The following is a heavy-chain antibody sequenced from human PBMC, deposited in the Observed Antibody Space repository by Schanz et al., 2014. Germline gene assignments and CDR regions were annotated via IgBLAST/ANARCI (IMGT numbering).Heavy chain of an antibody. CDR2: IRSDERDK. V-gene: IGHV3-30*02. CDR3: AKDENWAITDS. CDR1: GFTFSNFG. J-gene: IGHJ4*02. Sequence: QVQLVESGGGVVQPGGSLRLSCAASGFTFSNFGIHWVRQAPGMGLAWVALIRSDERDKCYADSVKGRLSISRDNSKNTVYLQMNSLRREDTAVYYCAKDENWAITDSGGQGTLVTVSS. D-gene: IGHD7-27*01.